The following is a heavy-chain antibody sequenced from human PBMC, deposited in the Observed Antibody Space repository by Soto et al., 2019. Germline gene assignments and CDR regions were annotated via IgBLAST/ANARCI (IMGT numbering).Heavy chain of an antibody. CDR2: IRSKANSYAT. Sequence: EVQLVESGGGLVQPGGSLKLSCAASGFTFSGSAMHWVRQASGKGLEWVGGIRSKANSYATAYAASVKGRFTISRDDSKNTEYLQMISLKTEDTAVYYCTRHSDYSNPLWKNYYMDVWGKGTTVTVSS. V-gene: IGHV3-73*01. D-gene: IGHD4-4*01. CDR1: GFTFSGSA. J-gene: IGHJ6*03. CDR3: TRHSDYSNPLWKNYYMDV.